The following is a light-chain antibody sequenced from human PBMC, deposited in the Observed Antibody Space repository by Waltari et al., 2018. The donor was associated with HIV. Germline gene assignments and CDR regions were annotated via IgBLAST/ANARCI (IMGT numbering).Light chain of an antibody. J-gene: IGKJ1*01. CDR3: QQRRNWPKT. V-gene: IGKV3-11*01. CDR2: DAS. CDR1: QSVSSY. Sequence: EIVLTQSPATLSLSPGERATLSCRASQSVSSYLAWYQQKPGQAPRLLIYDASNRATGIPARFSGSGSGTDFTLTSSSLESEDFAVYYCQQRRNWPKTFGQGTKVEIK.